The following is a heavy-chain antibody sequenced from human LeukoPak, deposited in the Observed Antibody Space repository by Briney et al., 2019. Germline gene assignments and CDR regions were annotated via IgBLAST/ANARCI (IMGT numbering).Heavy chain of an antibody. V-gene: IGHV3-66*01. D-gene: IGHD6-13*01. Sequence: SGGSLRLSCAASGFTVSSNYMSWVRQAPGKGLEWVSVIYSGDSTYYADSVKGRFTISRDNSKNTVYLQMNSLRAEDTAVYYCATLHSSSWEYFQHWGQGTLVTVSS. CDR2: IYSGDST. CDR3: ATLHSSSWEYFQH. CDR1: GFTVSSNY. J-gene: IGHJ1*01.